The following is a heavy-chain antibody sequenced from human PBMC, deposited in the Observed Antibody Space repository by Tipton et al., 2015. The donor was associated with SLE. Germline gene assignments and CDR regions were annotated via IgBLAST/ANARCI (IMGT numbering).Heavy chain of an antibody. J-gene: IGHJ4*02. V-gene: IGHV4-59*01. D-gene: IGHD6-13*01. Sequence: TLSLTCTVSGGSISSYYWSWIRQPPGKGLEWIGYIYYSGSTNYNPSLKSRVTISVDTSKNQFSLKLSSVTAADTAVYYCARLRRAAGTLFLDYWGQGTLVIVSS. CDR1: GGSISSYY. CDR3: ARLRRAAGTLFLDY. CDR2: IYYSGST.